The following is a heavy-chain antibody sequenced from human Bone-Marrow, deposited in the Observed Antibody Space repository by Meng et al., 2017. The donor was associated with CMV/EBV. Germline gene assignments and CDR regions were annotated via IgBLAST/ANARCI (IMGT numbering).Heavy chain of an antibody. CDR1: GGSFSGYY. V-gene: IGHV4-34*01. CDR2: INHSGST. Sequence: SETLSLTCAVYGGSFSGYYWSWIRQPPGKGLEWIGEINHSGSTNYNPSLKSRVTISVDTSKNQFSLKLSSVTAADTAVYYCARTYYDFWSGNDHPGTYGMDVWGQGMLVTVSS. D-gene: IGHD3-3*01. J-gene: IGHJ6*02. CDR3: ARTYYDFWSGNDHPGTYGMDV.